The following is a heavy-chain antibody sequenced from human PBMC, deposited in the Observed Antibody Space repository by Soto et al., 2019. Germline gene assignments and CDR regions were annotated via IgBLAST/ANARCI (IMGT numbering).Heavy chain of an antibody. Sequence: VASVKVSCKASGGTFSSYTVSWVRQAPGQGLEWMGRIIPILGIANYARKFQGRVTITADKSTSTAYMELSSLRSEDTAVYYCARDQPYYGMDVWGQGTTVTVSS. V-gene: IGHV1-69*04. CDR3: ARDQPYYGMDV. CDR2: IIPILGIA. J-gene: IGHJ6*02. CDR1: GGTFSSYT.